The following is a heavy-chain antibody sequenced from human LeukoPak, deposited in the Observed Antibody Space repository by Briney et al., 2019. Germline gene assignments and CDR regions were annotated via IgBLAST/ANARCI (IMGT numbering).Heavy chain of an antibody. Sequence: ASVKVSCKASGYTFTGYYMHWVRQAPGQGLEWMGWINPNSGGTNYAQKFQGRVTMTRDTSISTAYMELSRLRSDDTAVYYCAREISRDYALDYWGQGTLVTVSS. CDR2: INPNSGGT. D-gene: IGHD4/OR15-4a*01. V-gene: IGHV1-2*02. CDR3: AREISRDYALDY. J-gene: IGHJ4*02. CDR1: GYTFTGYY.